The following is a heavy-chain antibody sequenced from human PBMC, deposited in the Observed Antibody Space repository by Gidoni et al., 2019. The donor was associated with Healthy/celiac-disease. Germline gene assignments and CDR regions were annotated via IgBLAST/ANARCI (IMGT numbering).Heavy chain of an antibody. CDR3: AKPHYDFWSGYFHGMDV. CDR2: ISVSGGST. Sequence: EVPLLESGGGLVQPGGSRRLSCAASGVTFSSYAMSWVRQAPGKGLEWVAGISVSGGSTYYADSVKGLFTISRDNSKNTLYLQMNSLIAEDTAVYYCAKPHYDFWSGYFHGMDVWGQGTTVTVSS. D-gene: IGHD3-3*01. V-gene: IGHV3-23*01. CDR1: GVTFSSYA. J-gene: IGHJ6*02.